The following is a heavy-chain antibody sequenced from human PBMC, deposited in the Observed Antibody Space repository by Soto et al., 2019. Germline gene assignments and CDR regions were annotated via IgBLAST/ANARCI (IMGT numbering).Heavy chain of an antibody. D-gene: IGHD3-10*01. V-gene: IGHV3-30*03. CDR2: ISYDGSNT. CDR1: GFTFSSYG. J-gene: IGHJ4*02. CDR3: ARESYYGSGATVVAY. Sequence: GGSLRLSCVASGFTFSSYGMHWVRQAPGKGLEWVAIISYDGSNTYYADSVKGRFTISRDNSKNTLYLQMNSLRAADTAVYYCARESYYGSGATVVAYWGQGTLVTVSS.